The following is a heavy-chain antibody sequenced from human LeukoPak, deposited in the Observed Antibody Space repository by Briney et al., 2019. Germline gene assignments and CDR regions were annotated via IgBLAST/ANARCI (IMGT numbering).Heavy chain of an antibody. D-gene: IGHD2-21*01. J-gene: IGHJ5*02. V-gene: IGHV3-7*01. Sequence: GGSLRLSCAASRFTFSSYWMSWVRQAPGKGLEWVANIKEDGSEIQYVDSVKGRFTISRDNAKNSLYLQMNSLRAEDTAVYYCARATASNWFDPWGQGTLVTVSS. CDR2: IKEDGSEI. CDR3: ARATASNWFDP. CDR1: RFTFSSYW.